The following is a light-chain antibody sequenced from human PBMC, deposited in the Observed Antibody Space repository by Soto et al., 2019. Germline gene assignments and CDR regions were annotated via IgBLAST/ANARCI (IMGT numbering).Light chain of an antibody. CDR3: SSYTGSSPSYV. J-gene: IGLJ1*01. CDR2: DVS. V-gene: IGLV2-14*03. CDR1: SRDVGTYAY. Sequence: QAVVTQPASVSGSPGQSITISCTGTSRDVGTYAYVSWYQHHPGKAPQLIIYDVSNRPSGVSHRFSGSKSGNTASLTISGLLSEDEADYFCSSYTGSSPSYVFGTGTKLTVL.